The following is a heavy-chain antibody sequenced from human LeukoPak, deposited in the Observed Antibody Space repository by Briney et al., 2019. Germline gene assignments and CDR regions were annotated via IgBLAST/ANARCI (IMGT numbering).Heavy chain of an antibody. CDR3: ARGRGYSYGFGAGYYFDY. V-gene: IGHV3-33*01. CDR1: GFTFSSYG. Sequence: GGSLRLSCAASGFTFSSYGMHWVRQAPGKGLEWVAVIWYDGSNKYYADSVKGRFTISRDNSKNTLYLQMNSLRAEDTAVYYCARGRGYSYGFGAGYYFDYRGQGTLVTVSS. D-gene: IGHD5-18*01. J-gene: IGHJ4*02. CDR2: IWYDGSNK.